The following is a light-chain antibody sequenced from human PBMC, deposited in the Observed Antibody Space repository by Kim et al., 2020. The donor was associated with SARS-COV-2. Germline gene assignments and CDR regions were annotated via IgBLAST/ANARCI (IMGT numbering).Light chain of an antibody. CDR2: GAS. V-gene: IGKV3-15*01. J-gene: IGKJ5*01. Sequence: IVMTQSPATLSVSPGERATLSCRASQSVSSNIAWYQQKPGQAPRLLIYGASTRATGIPARFSGSGSGTEFTLTISSLQSEDFAVYYCQQYNNRPPDTFGQGTRLEIK. CDR1: QSVSSN. CDR3: QQYNNRPPDT.